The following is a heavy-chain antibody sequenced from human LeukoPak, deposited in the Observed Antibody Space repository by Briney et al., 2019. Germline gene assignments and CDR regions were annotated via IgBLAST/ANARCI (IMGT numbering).Heavy chain of an antibody. V-gene: IGHV4-59*11. CDR1: GGSISSHY. CDR2: IYYSGST. CDR3: ARGLVGSSGYFYGYYYYYMDV. D-gene: IGHD3-22*01. J-gene: IGHJ6*03. Sequence: SETLSLTCTVSGGSISSHYWSWIRQPPGKGLEWIGDIYYSGSTNYNPSLKSRVTISVDTSKNQFSLKLSSVTAADTAVYYCARGLVGSSGYFYGYYYYYMDVWGKGTTVTVSS.